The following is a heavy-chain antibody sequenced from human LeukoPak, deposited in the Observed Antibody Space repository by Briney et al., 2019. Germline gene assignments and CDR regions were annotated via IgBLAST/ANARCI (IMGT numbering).Heavy chain of an antibody. J-gene: IGHJ4*02. Sequence: SETLSLTCTVSGGTISSYYWSWLRQPPGKGLEWIGYIYYSGSTNYNPSLKSRVTISVDTSKNQFSLKLSSVTAADTAVYYCASLSIAAATYYFDYWGQGTLVTVSS. V-gene: IGHV4-59*01. CDR1: GGTISSYY. CDR2: IYYSGST. D-gene: IGHD6-13*01. CDR3: ASLSIAAATYYFDY.